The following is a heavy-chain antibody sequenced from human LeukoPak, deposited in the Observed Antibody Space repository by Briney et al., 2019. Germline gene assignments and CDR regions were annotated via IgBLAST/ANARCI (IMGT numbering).Heavy chain of an antibody. J-gene: IGHJ4*02. CDR3: VKEVTGYGYFDY. V-gene: IGHV3-23*01. Sequence: GGSLRLSCVASGFTFSNYAMSWVRQAPGKGLEWIAALNGGRTFFQDSVRGRFTISRDNSKNTLYLQLNSQRGDDTAVYYCVKEVTGYGYFDYWGRGTLVTVSS. D-gene: IGHD2-2*03. CDR2: LNGGRT. CDR1: GFTFSNYA.